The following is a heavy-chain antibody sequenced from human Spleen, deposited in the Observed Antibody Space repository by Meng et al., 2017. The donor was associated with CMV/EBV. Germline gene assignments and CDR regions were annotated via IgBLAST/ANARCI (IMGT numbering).Heavy chain of an antibody. CDR2: ISAYNGNT. D-gene: IGHD2-2*02. CDR1: GYTFNNYG. V-gene: IGHV1-18*01. CDR3: ARVYCSSTSCYNWDRDYYYYGMDV. Sequence: ASVKVSCKASGYTFNNYGISWVRQAPGQGLEWMGWISAYNGNTNYAQKFQGRVTVTTDTSTSTAYMELRSLRSDDTAVYYCARVYCSSTSCYNWDRDYYYYGMDVWGQGTTVTSP. J-gene: IGHJ6*02.